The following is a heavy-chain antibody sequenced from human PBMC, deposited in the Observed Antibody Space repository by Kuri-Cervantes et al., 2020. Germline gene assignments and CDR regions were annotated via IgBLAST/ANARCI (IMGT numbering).Heavy chain of an antibody. CDR2: INSDGSST. J-gene: IGHJ2*01. V-gene: IGHV3-74*01. CDR1: GFTFSSYW. CDR3: AKPAEGVRYFDWLSPNNWYFDL. Sequence: GESLKISCAASGFTFSSYWMHWVRQAPGKGLVWVSRINSDGSSTSYADSVKGRFTISRDNAKNTLYLQMNSLSAEDTDVYYCAKPAEGVRYFDWLSPNNWYFDLWGRGPLDPVSS. D-gene: IGHD3-9*01.